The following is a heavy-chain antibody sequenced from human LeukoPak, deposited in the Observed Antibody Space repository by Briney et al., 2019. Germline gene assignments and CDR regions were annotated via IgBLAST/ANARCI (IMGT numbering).Heavy chain of an antibody. V-gene: IGHV4-30-2*01. CDR1: GGSISSGGYS. CDR3: ARGSMVRGGYYFDY. J-gene: IGHJ4*02. Sequence: SETLSLTCAVTGGSISSGGYSWSWIRQPPGKGLEWIGYIYHSGSTYYNPSPESRVTISVDRSKNQFSLKLSSVTAADTAVYYCARGSMVRGGYYFDYWGQGTLVTVSS. CDR2: IYHSGST. D-gene: IGHD3-10*01.